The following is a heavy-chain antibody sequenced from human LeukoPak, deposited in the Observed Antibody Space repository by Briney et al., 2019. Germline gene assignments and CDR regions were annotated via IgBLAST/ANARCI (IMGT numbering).Heavy chain of an antibody. CDR2: MNPNSGNT. Sequence: ASVKVSCKAXGYXFTSYDISWVRQATGQGLEWMGWMNPNSGNTGYAQKFQGRVTMTRNTSISTAYMELSSLRSEDTAVYYCARADGSGSYYHEDYWGQGTLVTVSS. J-gene: IGHJ4*02. D-gene: IGHD3-10*01. CDR3: ARADGSGSYYHEDY. CDR1: GYXFTSYD. V-gene: IGHV1-8*01.